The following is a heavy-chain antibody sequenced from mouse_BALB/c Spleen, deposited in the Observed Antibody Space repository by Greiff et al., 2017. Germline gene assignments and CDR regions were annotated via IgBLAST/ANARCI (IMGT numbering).Heavy chain of an antibody. D-gene: IGHD1-1*01. Sequence: QVQLQQPGAELVKPGASVKLSCKASGYTFTSYWMHWVKQRPGQGLEWIGEINPSNGRTNYNEKFKSKATLTVDKSSSTAYMQLSSLTSEDSAVYYCARHYYGSSYDYWGQGTTLTVSS. V-gene: IGHV1S81*02. CDR1: GYTFTSYW. CDR2: INPSNGRT. J-gene: IGHJ2*01. CDR3: ARHYYGSSYDY.